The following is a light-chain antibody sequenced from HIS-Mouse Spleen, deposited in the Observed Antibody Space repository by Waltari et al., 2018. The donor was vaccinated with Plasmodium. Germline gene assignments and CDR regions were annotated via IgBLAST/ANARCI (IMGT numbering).Light chain of an antibody. CDR3: YSTDSSGNHRV. CDR2: EDS. Sequence: SYELTQPPSVSVSPGQTARIPFSGDALPKKYAYWYQQKSGQAPVLVIYEDSKRPPGIPGRFSGSSSGTMATLTISGAQVEDEADYYCYSTDSSGNHRVFGGGTKLTVL. V-gene: IGLV3-10*01. CDR1: ALPKKY. J-gene: IGLJ3*02.